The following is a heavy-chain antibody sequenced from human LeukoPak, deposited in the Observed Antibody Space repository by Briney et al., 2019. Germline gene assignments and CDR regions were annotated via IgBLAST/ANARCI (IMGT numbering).Heavy chain of an antibody. V-gene: IGHV3-33*01. J-gene: IGHJ5*02. Sequence: GGSLRLSCAASGFTFRRYGMHWVRQAPGKGLEWVAVIWTDGDNKYYAESVKGRFTISRDDSENTRYLQMNSLRVEDTAVYFCVRDQVPAHGWFDPWGQGILVTVSS. CDR1: GFTFRRYG. CDR3: VRDQVPAHGWFDP. CDR2: IWTDGDNK.